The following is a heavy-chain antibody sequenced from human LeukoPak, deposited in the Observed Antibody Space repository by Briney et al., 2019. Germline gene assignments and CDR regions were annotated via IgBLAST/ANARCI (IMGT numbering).Heavy chain of an antibody. CDR1: GFSFNKYG. CDR2: IRYDGSNK. D-gene: IGHD6-19*01. CDR3: ARDSDGVAGTTSYFQH. V-gene: IGHV3-30*02. Sequence: GGSLRLSCAASGFSFNKYGMHWVRQAPGKGLEWVAFIRYDGSNKYYADSLEGRFTISRDNAKKSLYLQMNSLRAEDTAVYYCARDSDGVAGTTSYFQHWGQGTLVTVSS. J-gene: IGHJ1*01.